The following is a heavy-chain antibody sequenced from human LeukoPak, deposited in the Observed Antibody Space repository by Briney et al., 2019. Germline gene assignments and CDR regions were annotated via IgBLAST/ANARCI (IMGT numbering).Heavy chain of an antibody. J-gene: IGHJ3*02. CDR1: GGSISSYY. V-gene: IGHV4-4*07. CDR3: AREGYSYGYAFDI. CDR2: IYTGGST. Sequence: PSETLSLSCTVSGGSISSYYWSWIRQPPGKGLEWVARIYTGGSTNYNPSPKSRVTMSVDTSKNQFSLKLSSVAAADTAVYYSAREGYSYGYAFDIWGQGTMVTVSS. D-gene: IGHD5-18*01.